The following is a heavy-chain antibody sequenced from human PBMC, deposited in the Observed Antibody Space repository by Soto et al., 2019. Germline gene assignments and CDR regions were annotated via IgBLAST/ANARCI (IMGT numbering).Heavy chain of an antibody. CDR3: ARDRLAYGMDV. V-gene: IGHV1-69*08. D-gene: IGHD6-25*01. J-gene: IGHJ6*02. Sequence: QVQLVQSGAEVKKPGSSVKVSCKASGGTVSSYTISWVRQAPGQGLEWMGRIIPILGIANYAQKFQGRVTITADKSTSTAYMELSSLRSEDTAVYYCARDRLAYGMDVWGQGTTVTVSS. CDR1: GGTVSSYT. CDR2: IIPILGIA.